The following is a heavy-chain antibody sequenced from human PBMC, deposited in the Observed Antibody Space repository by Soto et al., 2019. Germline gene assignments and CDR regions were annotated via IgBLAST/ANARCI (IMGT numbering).Heavy chain of an antibody. CDR3: AIDRITGYYYYGLDV. CDR2: IYYSGST. D-gene: IGHD1-20*01. CDR1: GGSISSYY. Sequence: PSETLSLTCSVSGGSISSYYWSWIRQPPGKGLEWIGYIYYSGSTNYNPSLKSRVTISVDTSKNQFSLKLSSVTAADTAVYYCAIDRITGYYYYGLDVWSQGTTVTVSS. J-gene: IGHJ6*02. V-gene: IGHV4-59*01.